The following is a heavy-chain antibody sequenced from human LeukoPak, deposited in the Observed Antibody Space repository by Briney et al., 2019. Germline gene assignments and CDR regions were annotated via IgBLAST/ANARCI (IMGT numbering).Heavy chain of an antibody. V-gene: IGHV4-59*08. CDR3: ARHRKGFWSGYYNYYYYYGMDV. CDR1: GGSISSYY. CDR2: IYYSGST. D-gene: IGHD3-3*01. J-gene: IGHJ6*02. Sequence: SETLSLTCTVSGGSISSYYWSWIRQPPGKGLEWIGYIYYSGSTNYNPSLKSRVTMSVDTSKNQFSMKLSSVTAADTAVYYCARHRKGFWSGYYNYYYYYGMDVWGQGTTVTVSS.